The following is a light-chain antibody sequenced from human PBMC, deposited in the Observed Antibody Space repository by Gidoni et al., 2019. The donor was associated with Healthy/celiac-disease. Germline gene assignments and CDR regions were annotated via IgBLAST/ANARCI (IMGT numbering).Light chain of an antibody. V-gene: IGLV1-40*01. CDR1: RPNIGAGYD. Sequence: QSVLTQPPSVSAAPGQRVTIACPGRRPNIGAGYDVHWYQQPPGTAPKLHVDGNSNRATGVPDRFSGSKSGTSASLASAGLQAEDEADYYWQSYDSSLSVVFGGGTKLTVL. CDR3: QSYDSSLSVV. CDR2: GNS. J-gene: IGLJ2*01.